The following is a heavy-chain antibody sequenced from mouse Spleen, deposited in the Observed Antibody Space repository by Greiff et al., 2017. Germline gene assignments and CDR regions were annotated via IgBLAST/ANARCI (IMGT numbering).Heavy chain of an antibody. CDR3: ARDRDGYGSFFDY. CDR2: IWAGGST. CDR1: GFSLTSYG. V-gene: IGHV2-9*02. J-gene: IGHJ2*01. D-gene: IGHD1-1*01. Sequence: QVQLQQSGPGLVAPSQSLSITCTVSGFSLTSYGVHWVRQPPGKGLEWLGVIWAGGSTNYNSALMSRLSISKDNSKSQVFLKMNSLQTDDTAMYYCARDRDGYGSFFDYWGQGTTLTVSS.